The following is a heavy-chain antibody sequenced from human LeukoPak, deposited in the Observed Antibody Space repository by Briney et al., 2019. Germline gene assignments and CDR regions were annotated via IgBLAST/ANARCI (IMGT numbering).Heavy chain of an antibody. J-gene: IGHJ5*02. CDR3: ARGSIVGATLDP. CDR2: IYYSGST. D-gene: IGHD1-26*01. Sequence: WVRQPPGKGLEWIGSIYYSGSTYYNPSLKSRVTISVDTSKNQFSLKLSSVTAADTAVYYCARGSIVGATLDPWGQGTLVTVSS. V-gene: IGHV4-39*07.